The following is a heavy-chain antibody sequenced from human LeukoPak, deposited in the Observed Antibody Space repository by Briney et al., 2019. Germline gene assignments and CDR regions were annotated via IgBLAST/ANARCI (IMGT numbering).Heavy chain of an antibody. Sequence: SESLSLTSPVSGGSIGWDYWSWIRQSAGKGLEWIGRIYKSGTTNYNPSFRSRVTMSVDTSKNHFSLTLTSVTAADTAVYYCAREESYQDTNGYSYFFDSWGQGSLVTVSS. J-gene: IGHJ4*02. CDR1: GGSIGWDY. CDR3: AREESYQDTNGYSYFFDS. CDR2: IYKSGTT. D-gene: IGHD3-22*01. V-gene: IGHV4-4*07.